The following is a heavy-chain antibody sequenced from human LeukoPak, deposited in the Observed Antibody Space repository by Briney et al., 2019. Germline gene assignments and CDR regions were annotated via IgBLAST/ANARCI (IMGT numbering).Heavy chain of an antibody. CDR3: ARRDIVVIVSASDY. CDR1: GFTFSGSA. J-gene: IGHJ4*02. V-gene: IGHV3-73*01. Sequence: GGSLRLSCAASGFTFSGSAMHWVRQASGKGLEWVGRIRSRANSYATAYAASVKGRFTISRDNSKNTVYLQMNSLRVDDTAVYYCARRDIVVIVSASDYWGQGTLVTVSS. D-gene: IGHD2-15*01. CDR2: IRSRANSYAT.